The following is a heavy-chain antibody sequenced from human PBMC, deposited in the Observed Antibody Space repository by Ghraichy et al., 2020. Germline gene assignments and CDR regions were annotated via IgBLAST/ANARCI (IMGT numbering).Heavy chain of an antibody. CDR1: GFTFSSYS. Sequence: GESLNISCAASGFTFSSYSMNWVRQAPGKGLEWVSSISSSSSYIYYADSVKGRFTISRDNAKNSLYLQMNSLRAEDTAVYYCARDPMRSAIWFDPWGQGTLVTVSS. V-gene: IGHV3-21*01. D-gene: IGHD2-2*01. CDR3: ARDPMRSAIWFDP. J-gene: IGHJ5*02. CDR2: ISSSSSYI.